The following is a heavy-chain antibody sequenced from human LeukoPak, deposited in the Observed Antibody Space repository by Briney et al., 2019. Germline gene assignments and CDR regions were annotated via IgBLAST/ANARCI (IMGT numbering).Heavy chain of an antibody. CDR1: GFTFSSYW. Sequence: SGGSLRLSCAASGFTFSSYWMSWVRQAPGKGLEWVANIKQDGSEKYYVDSVKGRFTISRDNAKNSLYLQMNSLRAEDTAVYYCARYSVPAAMSVGYCSGGSCYFDYWGQGTLVTVSS. CDR3: ARYSVPAAMSVGYCSGGSCYFDY. J-gene: IGHJ4*02. CDR2: IKQDGSEK. V-gene: IGHV3-7*01. D-gene: IGHD2-15*01.